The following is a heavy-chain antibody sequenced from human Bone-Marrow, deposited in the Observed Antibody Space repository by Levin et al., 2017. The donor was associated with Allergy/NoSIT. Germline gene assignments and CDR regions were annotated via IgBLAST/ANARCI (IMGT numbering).Heavy chain of an antibody. CDR1: GFTYSSYW. D-gene: IGHD3-3*01. CDR3: ARSHYDVCRWFDP. V-gene: IGHV3-7*03. Sequence: PGGSLRLSCAASGFTYSSYWMSWVRQAPGKGLEWVANIKPDGSEKNYVDSVKGRFTISRDNAKKSLYLQMNSLRVEDTAVYYCARSHYDVCRWFDPWGQGTLVSVSS. CDR2: IKPDGSEK. J-gene: IGHJ5*02.